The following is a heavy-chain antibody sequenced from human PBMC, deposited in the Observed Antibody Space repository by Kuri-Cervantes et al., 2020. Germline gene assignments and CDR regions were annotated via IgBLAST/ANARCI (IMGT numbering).Heavy chain of an antibody. V-gene: IGHV3-30-3*01. D-gene: IGHD5-24*01. CDR1: GFTFRTYA. CDR3: ARAGFEMATIYYFDY. J-gene: IGHJ4*02. CDR2: ISYDGSSK. Sequence: LSLTCAASGFTFRTYAIHWVRQSPGKGLEWVAVISYDGSSKYYADSVKGRFTISRDNSKNTLYLQMNSLRAEDTAVYYCARAGFEMATIYYFDYWGQGTLVTVSS.